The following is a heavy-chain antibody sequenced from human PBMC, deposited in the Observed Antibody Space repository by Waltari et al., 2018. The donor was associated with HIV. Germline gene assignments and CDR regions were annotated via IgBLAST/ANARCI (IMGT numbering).Heavy chain of an antibody. J-gene: IGHJ4*02. CDR1: GFNFSSYA. CDR3: ASAHGTRYYCAY. D-gene: IGHD1-26*01. CDR2: LYSGGST. V-gene: IGHV3-23*03. Sequence: EVQLLESGGGLVQPGGSLRLSCAASGFNFSSYAMSWGGQAPGKGVGWCTCLYSGGSTYYPDAGKCRFNISRDNSKEPLCLQMTSLRAGDTAVYYGASAHGTRYYCAYWGQGTLVTVSS.